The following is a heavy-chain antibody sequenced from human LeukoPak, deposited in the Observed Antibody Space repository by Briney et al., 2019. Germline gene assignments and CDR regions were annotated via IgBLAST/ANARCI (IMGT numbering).Heavy chain of an antibody. CDR3: ARYVQGKYYYYGMDV. CDR1: GYTFTSYG. V-gene: IGHV1-18*01. CDR2: ISAYNGNT. D-gene: IGHD3-16*01. J-gene: IGHJ6*02. Sequence: RASVKVSCKASGYTFTSYGISWVRQAPGQGLEWMGWISAYNGNTNYAQKLQGRVTMTTDTSTSTAYMELRSLRSDDTAVYYCARYVQGKYYYYGMDVWGQGTTVTVSS.